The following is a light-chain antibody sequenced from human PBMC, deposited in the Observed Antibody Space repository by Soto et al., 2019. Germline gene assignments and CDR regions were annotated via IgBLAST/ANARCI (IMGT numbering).Light chain of an antibody. CDR3: QQSYSTPYT. J-gene: IGKJ2*01. CDR2: AAS. V-gene: IGKV1-39*01. Sequence: DIQMTQSPSSLSASVGDRVTITCRASQSISSYLNWYQQKPGKAPKLLIYAASSLQSGVPSRFSGSGSGTDFTLTISSLQPEDFAPYYCQQSYSTPYTFGQRTKLEIK. CDR1: QSISSY.